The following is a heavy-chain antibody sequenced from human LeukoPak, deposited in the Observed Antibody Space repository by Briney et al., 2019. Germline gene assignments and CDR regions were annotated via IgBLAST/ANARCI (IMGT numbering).Heavy chain of an antibody. J-gene: IGHJ4*02. CDR2: ISSSSSTI. CDR3: AKGPTYYDILTGGIDY. CDR1: GFTFSSYS. V-gene: IGHV3-48*04. Sequence: GGSLRLSCAASGFTFSSYSMNWVRQAPGKGLEWVSYISSSSSTIYYADSVKGRFTISRDNAKNSLYLQMNSLRAEDTALYYCAKGPTYYDILTGGIDYWGQGTLVTVSS. D-gene: IGHD3-9*01.